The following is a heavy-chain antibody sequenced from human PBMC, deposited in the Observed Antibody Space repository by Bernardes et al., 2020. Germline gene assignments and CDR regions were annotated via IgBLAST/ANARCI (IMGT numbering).Heavy chain of an antibody. Sequence: GGSLRLSCAASGFTFSSYSMNWVRQAPGKGLEWVSYISSSSSTIYYADSVKGRFTISRDNAKNSLYLQMNSLRDEDTAVYYCARDDYIWGSYRLTLGIPDYWGQGTLVTVSS. J-gene: IGHJ4*02. CDR1: GFTFSSYS. CDR2: ISSSSSTI. D-gene: IGHD3-16*02. CDR3: ARDDYIWGSYRLTLGIPDY. V-gene: IGHV3-48*02.